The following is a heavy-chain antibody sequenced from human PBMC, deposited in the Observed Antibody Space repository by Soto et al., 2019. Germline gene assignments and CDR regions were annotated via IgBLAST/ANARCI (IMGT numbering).Heavy chain of an antibody. CDR2: IFHSGTA. D-gene: IGHD2-2*01. V-gene: IGHV4-61*01. J-gene: IGHJ6*02. Sequence: QVQLQESGPGLVKPSETLSLICTVSGGSISGSISNFYWSWIRQPPGKGLQWIGHIFHSGTANYNPPRRSRVTISADTSRTQFSLKLSSVTAVDTAVYYCARKGPTRSNYYGMDVWGQGTTVTVSS. CDR3: ARKGPTRSNYYGMDV. CDR1: GGSISGSISNFY.